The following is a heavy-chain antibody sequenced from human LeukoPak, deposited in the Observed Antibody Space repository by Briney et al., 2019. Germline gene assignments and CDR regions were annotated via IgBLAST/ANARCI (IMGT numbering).Heavy chain of an antibody. V-gene: IGHV1-18*01. CDR1: GYTFTSYG. D-gene: IGHD2-2*01. Sequence: ASVKVSCKASGYTFTSYGISWVRQAPGQGLEWMGWISAYNGNTNYAQKLRGRVTMTTDTSTSTAYMELRSLRSDDTAVYYCARDPRYCSSTSCYGWWFDPWGQGTLVTVSS. CDR3: ARDPRYCSSTSCYGWWFDP. J-gene: IGHJ5*02. CDR2: ISAYNGNT.